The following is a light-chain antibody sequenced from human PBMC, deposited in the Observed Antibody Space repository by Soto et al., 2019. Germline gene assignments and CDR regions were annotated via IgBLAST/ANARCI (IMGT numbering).Light chain of an antibody. Sequence: DIQMTQSPSTLSASVGDRVTITCRASRSISSWLAWYQQKPGKAPKLLIYDASSLESGVPSRFSGSGSGTEFTLTISSPQTDDFATYYCQQYDSYSWTFGQGTKVDIK. CDR1: RSISSW. CDR3: QQYDSYSWT. CDR2: DAS. J-gene: IGKJ1*01. V-gene: IGKV1-5*01.